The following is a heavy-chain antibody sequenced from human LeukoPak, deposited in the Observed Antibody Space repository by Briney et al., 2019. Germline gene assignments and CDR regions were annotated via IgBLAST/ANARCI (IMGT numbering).Heavy chain of an antibody. CDR1: GFTFSSYG. D-gene: IGHD2-15*01. CDR2: VWYDGSNK. CDR3: ASQGDITSGYYDMDV. Sequence: SGGSLRLSCAASGFTFSSYGMHWVRRVPGKGLEWVAIVWYDGSNKYYADSVKGRFTISRDNSKNTLFLQMTSLRVEDTAIYYCASQGDITSGYYDMDVWGKGTTVTVSS. J-gene: IGHJ6*04. V-gene: IGHV3-33*01.